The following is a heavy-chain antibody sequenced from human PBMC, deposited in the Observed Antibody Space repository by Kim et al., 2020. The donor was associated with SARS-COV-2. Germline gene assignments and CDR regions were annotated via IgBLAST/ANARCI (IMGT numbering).Heavy chain of an antibody. D-gene: IGHD6-6*01. Sequence: SETLSLTCTVSGGSISSYYWSWIRQPPGKGLEWIGYIYYSGSTNYNPSLRSRVTISVDTSKNQFSLKLSSVTAADTAVYYGARAIRGSSTLRYYYYYGM. CDR2: IYYSGST. CDR1: GGSISSYY. CDR3: ARAIRGSSTLRYYYYYGM. V-gene: IGHV4-59*13. J-gene: IGHJ6*01.